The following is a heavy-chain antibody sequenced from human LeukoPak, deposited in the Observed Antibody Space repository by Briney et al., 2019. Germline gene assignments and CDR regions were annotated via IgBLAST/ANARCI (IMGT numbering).Heavy chain of an antibody. Sequence: PGGSLRLSCAASGFTFSSYAMHWGRQAPGKGLEGVAVISYDGSNKYYADSVKGRFTISRDNSKNTLYLQMNSLRAEDTAVYYCARDLGSYGDYHDSDYYFDYWGQGTLVTVSS. V-gene: IGHV3-30*14. CDR3: ARDLGSYGDYHDSDYYFDY. CDR2: ISYDGSNK. D-gene: IGHD4-17*01. CDR1: GFTFSSYA. J-gene: IGHJ4*02.